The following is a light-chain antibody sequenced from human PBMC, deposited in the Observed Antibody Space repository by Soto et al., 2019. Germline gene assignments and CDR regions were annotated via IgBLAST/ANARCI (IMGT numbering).Light chain of an antibody. CDR3: QQSDSTPLT. CDR1: QSISNY. J-gene: IGKJ4*01. V-gene: IGKV1-39*01. Sequence: DIQMTQSPSSLSASVGDRVTIICRASQSISNYLNWYQQKPGKAPKLLIYAASSVQSGVPSRFTGSGSGTEFSLTISSLQPEDFATYYCQQSDSTPLTFGGGTKVEIK. CDR2: AAS.